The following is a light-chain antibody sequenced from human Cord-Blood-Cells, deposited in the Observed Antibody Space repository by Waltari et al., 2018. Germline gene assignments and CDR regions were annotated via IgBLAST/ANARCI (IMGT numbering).Light chain of an antibody. CDR2: YDS. V-gene: IGLV3-21*04. CDR1: NIGSKS. CDR3: QVWDSSSDHYV. Sequence: SYVLTQPHSVSVAPGKTARITCGGNNIGSKSVHWYQQKPGQAPVLVIYYDSDRPSVIPERFSGSNSGNTATLTISRVEAGDEADYYCQVWDSSSDHYVFGTGTKVTVL. J-gene: IGLJ1*01.